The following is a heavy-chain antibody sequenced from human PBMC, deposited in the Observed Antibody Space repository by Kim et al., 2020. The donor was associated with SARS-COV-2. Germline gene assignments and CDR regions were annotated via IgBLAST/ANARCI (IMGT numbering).Heavy chain of an antibody. CDR2: IYYSGKT. V-gene: IGHV4-39*01. CDR3: ARLKGSFSSGSWLPAWFDP. D-gene: IGHD6-19*01. Sequence: SETLSLTCTVSGGSISGSSYYWGWIRQPPGKGLEWIGSIYYSGKTYYNPSLKSRVTIYVDTSKNQFSLNLTSVTAADTAVYYCARLKGSFSSGSWLPAWFDPWGQGTLVTVSS. CDR1: GGSISGSSYY. J-gene: IGHJ5*02.